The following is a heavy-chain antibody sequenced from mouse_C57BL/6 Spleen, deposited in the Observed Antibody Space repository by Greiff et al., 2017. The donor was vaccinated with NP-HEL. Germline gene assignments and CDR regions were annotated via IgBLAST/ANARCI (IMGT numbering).Heavy chain of an antibody. D-gene: IGHD1-1*01. V-gene: IGHV1-50*01. CDR3: ARSVLRSYFDY. CDR1: GYTFTSYW. Sequence: QVQLQQPGAELVKPGASVKLSCKASGYTFTSYWMQWVKQRPGQGLEWIGEIDPSDSYTNYNQKFKGKATLTVDTSSSTAYMQLSSLTSEDSAVYYCARSVLRSYFDYWGHSTTLTVSS. J-gene: IGHJ2*01. CDR2: IDPSDSYT.